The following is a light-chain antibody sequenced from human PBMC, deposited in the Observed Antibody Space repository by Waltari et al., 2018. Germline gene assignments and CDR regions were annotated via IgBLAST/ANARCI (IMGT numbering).Light chain of an antibody. CDR2: GAS. V-gene: IGKV3-15*01. CDR1: KSIARN. CDR3: QQYNNWRT. Sequence: EVLMTQSPPTLSVAPGERATLSCRASKSIARNLAWYQQKPGQAPRLLIYGASTRATDVPDRFSGSGSGTEFTLTISSLQSEDFAVYYCQQYNNWRTFGQGTKLEIK. J-gene: IGKJ2*01.